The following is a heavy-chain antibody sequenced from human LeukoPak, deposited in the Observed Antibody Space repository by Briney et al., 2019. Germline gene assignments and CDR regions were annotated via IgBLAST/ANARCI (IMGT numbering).Heavy chain of an antibody. CDR1: GFTFSSYW. CDR2: IKQDGSEK. CDR3: ARGRGNSSSWYFDY. Sequence: GGSLRLSCAASGFTFSSYWMSWVRQAPGKGLEWVANIKQDGSEKYYVDSVKGRFTISRDNAKNSLYLQMNSLRAEDTAVYYCARGRGNSSSWYFDYWSQGTLVTVSS. J-gene: IGHJ4*02. D-gene: IGHD6-13*01. V-gene: IGHV3-7*03.